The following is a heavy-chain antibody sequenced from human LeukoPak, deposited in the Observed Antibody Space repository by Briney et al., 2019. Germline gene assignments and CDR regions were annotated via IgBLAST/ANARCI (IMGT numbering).Heavy chain of an antibody. CDR2: IYATGNT. Sequence: PSETLSLTCAVSGGSMSDHYWSWIRQTPGTTLEWIGYIYATGNTNYSPSPKGRVTISLDTSKNHFSLRLRSVTAADTALYYCARHFRRDYPDSGSSQYFHYIDVWGKGTTVVVSS. CDR3: ARHFRRDYPDSGSSQYFHYIDV. V-gene: IGHV4-4*09. J-gene: IGHJ6*03. D-gene: IGHD3-10*01. CDR1: GGSMSDHY.